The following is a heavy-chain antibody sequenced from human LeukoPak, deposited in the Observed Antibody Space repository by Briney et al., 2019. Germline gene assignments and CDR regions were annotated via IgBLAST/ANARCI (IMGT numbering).Heavy chain of an antibody. CDR1: GFTFSTYW. D-gene: IGHD2-2*01. CDR3: ARAQYLADDVFDI. CDR2: IHKDGSSI. J-gene: IGHJ3*02. V-gene: IGHV3-74*01. Sequence: PGGSLRLSCAASGFTFSTYWMHWVRQAPGKGLVWVSRIHKDGSSITYADSVNGRFIISRDNVKNTLFLQINSLRVEDTAVYYCARAQYLADDVFDIWGQGTVVTVSS.